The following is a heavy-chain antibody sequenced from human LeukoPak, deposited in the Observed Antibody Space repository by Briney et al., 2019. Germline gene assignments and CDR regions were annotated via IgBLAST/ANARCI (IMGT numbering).Heavy chain of an antibody. CDR1: GFTFSNYA. CDR2: VSGSASNT. V-gene: IGHV3-23*01. J-gene: IGHJ4*02. CDR3: AKGFQTYGELSFDV. Sequence: GGSLRLSCAASGFTFSNYAMSWVRQAPGKGLEWVSTVSGSASNTYYADSVKGRFTISRDNSKTTLYLQMNSMRADDTAVYYCAKGFQTYGELSFDVWGQGTLVAVSS. D-gene: IGHD4-17*01.